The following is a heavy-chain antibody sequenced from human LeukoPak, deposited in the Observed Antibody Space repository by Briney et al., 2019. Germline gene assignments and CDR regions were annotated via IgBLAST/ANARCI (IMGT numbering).Heavy chain of an antibody. J-gene: IGHJ5*02. CDR2: ISSNGGST. Sequence: GGSLRLSCAASGFTFSSYAMHWVRQAPGKGLEYVSAISSNGGSTYYANSVKGRFTISRDNSKNTLYLQMGSLRAEDMAVYYCARGRGYSFSEAWFDPWGQGTLVTVSS. V-gene: IGHV3-64*01. D-gene: IGHD5-18*01. CDR1: GFTFSSYA. CDR3: ARGRGYSFSEAWFDP.